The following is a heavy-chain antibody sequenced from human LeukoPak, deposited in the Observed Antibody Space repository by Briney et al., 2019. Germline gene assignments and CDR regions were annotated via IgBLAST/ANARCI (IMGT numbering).Heavy chain of an antibody. CDR2: ISGSGGST. V-gene: IGHV3-23*01. D-gene: IGHD3-16*01. CDR1: GFTLRSHA. J-gene: IGHJ4*02. Sequence: GGSLRLSCAASGFTLRSHAMSWVRQAPGKGLEWVSAISGSGGSTDYVDSVKGRFTISRDNSKNTLYLQMNSLRADDTAVYYCAKQMSTVTFTPFDHWGQGTLVTVSS. CDR3: AKQMSTVTFTPFDH.